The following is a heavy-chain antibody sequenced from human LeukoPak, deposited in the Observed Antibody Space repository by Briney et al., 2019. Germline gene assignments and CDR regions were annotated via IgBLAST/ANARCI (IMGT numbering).Heavy chain of an antibody. D-gene: IGHD3-22*01. CDR2: IIPIFGTA. Sequence: ASVKVSCKASGGTFSSYAISWVRQAPGQGLEWMGGIIPIFGTANYAQKFQGRVTITTDESTSTAYMELSSLRSEDTAVYYCASNYYDSSGYYPHFAYWGQGTLVTVSS. J-gene: IGHJ4*02. V-gene: IGHV1-69*05. CDR3: ASNYYDSSGYYPHFAY. CDR1: GGTFSSYA.